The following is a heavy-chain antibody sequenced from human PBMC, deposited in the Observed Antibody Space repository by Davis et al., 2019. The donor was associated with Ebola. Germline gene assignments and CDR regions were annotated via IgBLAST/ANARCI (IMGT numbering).Heavy chain of an antibody. CDR3: ARGRGRGFYS. D-gene: IGHD3-10*01. CDR2: IIHSGSA. J-gene: IGHJ4*02. V-gene: IGHV4-34*01. Sequence: SETLSLTCAVNGGSFTGYYWTWIRQPPGKGLEWIGEIIHSGSANYNPSLKSRVTISEDTSNNQFSLKLTSMTAADTAVYFCARGRGRGFYSWGQGTLVTVSS. CDR1: GGSFTGYY.